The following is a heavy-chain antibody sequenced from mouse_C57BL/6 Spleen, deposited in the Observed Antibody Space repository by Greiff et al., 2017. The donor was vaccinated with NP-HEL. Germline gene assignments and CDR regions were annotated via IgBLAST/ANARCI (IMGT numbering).Heavy chain of an antibody. CDR2: IYPRSGNT. J-gene: IGHJ4*01. CDR3: ARFITTVVATKDYAMDY. CDR1: GYTFTSYG. Sequence: QVQLQQSGAELARPGASVKLSCKASGYTFTSYGISWVKQRTGQGLEWIGEIYPRSGNTYYNEKFKGKATLTADKSSSTAYMELRSLTSEDSAVYFCARFITTVVATKDYAMDYWGQGTSVTVSS. V-gene: IGHV1-81*01. D-gene: IGHD1-1*01.